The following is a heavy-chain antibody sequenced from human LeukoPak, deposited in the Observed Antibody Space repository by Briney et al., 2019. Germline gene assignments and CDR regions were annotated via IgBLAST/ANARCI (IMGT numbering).Heavy chain of an antibody. CDR2: VSSSSSYI. CDR1: GFTFSSYS. Sequence: GGSLRLSCAASGFTFSSYSMNWVRQAPGKGLEWVSSVSSSSSYIYYADSVKGRFTISRDNAKNSLYLQMNSLRAEDTAVYYCAREGGEVVVITSSFDYWGQGTLVTVSS. J-gene: IGHJ4*02. D-gene: IGHD3-22*01. CDR3: AREGGEVVVITSSFDY. V-gene: IGHV3-21*01.